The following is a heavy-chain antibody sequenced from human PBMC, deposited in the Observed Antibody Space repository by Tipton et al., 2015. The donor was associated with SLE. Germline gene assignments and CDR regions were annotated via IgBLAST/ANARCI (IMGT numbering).Heavy chain of an antibody. CDR2: VHYSGST. CDR1: DVSISSTYYY. D-gene: IGHD1-26*01. V-gene: IGHV4-39*07. CDR3: GRSKWEVLDY. Sequence: TLSLTCAVSDVSISSTYYYWGWIRQPPGKGLEWIGSVHYSGSTYYSPSLESRGTISLDTSKKQFSLKLTSVTAADTAVYYCGRSKWEVLDYWGRGTLVTVSS. J-gene: IGHJ4*02.